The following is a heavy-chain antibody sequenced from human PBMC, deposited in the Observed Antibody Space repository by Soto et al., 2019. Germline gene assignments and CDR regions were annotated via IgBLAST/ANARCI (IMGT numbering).Heavy chain of an antibody. J-gene: IGHJ4*02. Sequence: GGSLILSCVASGFTSSNYAMHLLRQAPGKGLGWVAVISSDGSEKYYLDSVRDRFTISRDNSKNTLYLQMNNLRPEDTAMYYCANSWTTLTTGFDFWGQGALVTVSS. V-gene: IGHV3-30*18. CDR3: ANSWTTLTTGFDF. D-gene: IGHD4-17*01. CDR1: GFTSSNYA. CDR2: ISSDGSEK.